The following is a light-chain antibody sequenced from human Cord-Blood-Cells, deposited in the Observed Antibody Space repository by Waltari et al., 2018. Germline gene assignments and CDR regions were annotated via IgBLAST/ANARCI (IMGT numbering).Light chain of an antibody. J-gene: IGLJ1*01. Sequence: QSALTQPASVSGSPGKSNTISCTGTSSDVGSHNLVYWYQQHPGKAPKLMIYEGSNRPSGVSNRFSGSKSGNTASLTISGLQAEDEADYYCCSYAGSSTVFGTGTKVTVL. V-gene: IGLV2-23*03. CDR3: CSYAGSSTV. CDR1: SSDVGSHNL. CDR2: EGS.